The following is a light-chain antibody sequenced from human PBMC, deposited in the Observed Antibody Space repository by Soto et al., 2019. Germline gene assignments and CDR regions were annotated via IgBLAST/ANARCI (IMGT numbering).Light chain of an antibody. Sequence: DIQMTQSPSSLSASVGDRVTITCRASQSISSYLNWYQQKPGKAPKLLIYAASSLQSGVPSRFSGSGSGTDFTLTISSLQPEDFATYYCQQSYRLPGLTFGGGTKVDIK. J-gene: IGKJ4*01. CDR2: AAS. CDR3: QQSYRLPGLT. CDR1: QSISSY. V-gene: IGKV1-39*01.